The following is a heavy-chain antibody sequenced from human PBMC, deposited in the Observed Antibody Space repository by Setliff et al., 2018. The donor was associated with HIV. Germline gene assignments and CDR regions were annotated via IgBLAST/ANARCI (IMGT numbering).Heavy chain of an antibody. Sequence: SETLSLTCTASGYSIGSSYNWGWIRQSPGKRLEWIGSVSQSGSTYYNPSLKSRITISVDRSKNLFSLKLISVTAADQGVYYCARVPVAGANWFDPWGLGTLVTVSS. D-gene: IGHD2-21*01. J-gene: IGHJ5*02. V-gene: IGHV4-38-2*02. CDR1: GYSIGSSYN. CDR2: VSQSGST. CDR3: ARVPVAGANWFDP.